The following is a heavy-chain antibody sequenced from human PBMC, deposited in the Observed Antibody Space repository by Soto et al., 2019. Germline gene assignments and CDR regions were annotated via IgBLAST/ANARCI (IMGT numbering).Heavy chain of an antibody. CDR3: AKDRGPITMIVVAMGHNPYYYYYGMDV. D-gene: IGHD3-22*01. CDR1: GFTFSSYG. V-gene: IGHV3-30*18. J-gene: IGHJ6*02. Sequence: QVQLVESGGGVVQPGRSLRLSCAASGFTFSSYGMHWVRQAPGKGLEWVAVISYDGSNKYYADSVKGRFTISRDNSKNTLYLQMNSLRAEDTAVYYCAKDRGPITMIVVAMGHNPYYYYYGMDVWGQGTTVTVSS. CDR2: ISYDGSNK.